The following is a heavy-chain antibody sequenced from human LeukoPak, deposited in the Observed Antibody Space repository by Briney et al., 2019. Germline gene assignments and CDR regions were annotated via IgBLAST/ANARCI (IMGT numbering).Heavy chain of an antibody. CDR3: ARDREVIAAAFDY. CDR2: INPNSGGT. CDR1: GYTFTGYY. D-gene: IGHD6-6*01. J-gene: IGHJ4*02. Sequence: GASVKVSCKASGYTFTGYYMHWVRQAPGQGLEWMGWINPNSGGTNYAQKFQGRVTMTRDTSISTAYMELSRLTSDDTAVYYCARDREVIAAAFDYWGQGTLVTVSS. V-gene: IGHV1-2*02.